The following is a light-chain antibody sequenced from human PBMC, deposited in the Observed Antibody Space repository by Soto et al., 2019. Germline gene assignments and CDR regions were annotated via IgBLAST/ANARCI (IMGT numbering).Light chain of an antibody. V-gene: IGKV3-20*01. CDR1: QSVRSSY. CDR3: QQYGSSLVT. Sequence: EIVLTQSPDTLSLSPGERATLSCRASQSVRSSYLAWYQQKPGQAPRLLIYGASRRATGIPDRFSGSGSGPDFTLTISRLEPEDFVVYYCQQYGSSLVTFGGGTKVEIK. J-gene: IGKJ4*01. CDR2: GAS.